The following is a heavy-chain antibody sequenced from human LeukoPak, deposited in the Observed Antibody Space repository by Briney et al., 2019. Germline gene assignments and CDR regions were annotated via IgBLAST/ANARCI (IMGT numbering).Heavy chain of an antibody. Sequence: SETLSLTCTVSGGSINSTNYNWGWIRQPPRRGPEWLASVYYSGLTYYNSSLKSRASISVDTSKNQFSLKLTSVTAADTAVYYCVRHLPCFGCYYHYMDVWGKGTAVTVSS. V-gene: IGHV4-39*07. CDR2: VYYSGLT. J-gene: IGHJ6*03. D-gene: IGHD6-19*01. CDR3: VRHLPCFGCYYHYMDV. CDR1: GGSINSTNYN.